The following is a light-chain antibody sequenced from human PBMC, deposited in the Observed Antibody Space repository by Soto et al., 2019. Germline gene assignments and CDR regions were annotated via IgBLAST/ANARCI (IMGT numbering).Light chain of an antibody. CDR1: SSKIGASYD. CDR3: QSYDSSLSGSRV. V-gene: IGLV1-40*01. J-gene: IGLJ1*01. Sequence: SGARGQRVTKKKTGRSSKIGASYDVHWYQQLPGTAPKLLIYANNNRPSGVPDRFSGSKSVTSASLAITGLQAEDEADYYCQSYDSSLSGSRVFGTGTKVTVL. CDR2: ANN.